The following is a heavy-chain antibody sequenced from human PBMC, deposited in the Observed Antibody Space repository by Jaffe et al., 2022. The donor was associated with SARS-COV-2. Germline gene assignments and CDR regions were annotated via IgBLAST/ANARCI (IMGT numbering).Heavy chain of an antibody. Sequence: EVQLVESGGGLVQPGGSLRLSCAASGFTFSSYEMNWVRQAPGKGLEWVSYISSSGSTIYYADSVKGRFTISRDNAKNSLYLQMNSLRAEDTAVYYCARDEASYGYPTYYYYYGMDVWGQGTTVTVSS. CDR2: ISSSGSTI. CDR1: GFTFSSYE. J-gene: IGHJ6*02. CDR3: ARDEASYGYPTYYYYYGMDV. V-gene: IGHV3-48*03. D-gene: IGHD5-18*01.